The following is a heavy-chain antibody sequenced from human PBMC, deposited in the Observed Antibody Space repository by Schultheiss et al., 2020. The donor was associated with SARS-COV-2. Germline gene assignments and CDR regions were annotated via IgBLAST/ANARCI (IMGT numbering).Heavy chain of an antibody. CDR2: IKSKTDGGTT. Sequence: GESLKISCAASGFTFSNAWMSWIRQAPGKGLEWVGRIKSKTDGGTTDYAAPVKGRFTISRDDSKNTLYLQMNSLKTEDTAVYYCAKDRRAAVYWGQGTLVTVSS. D-gene: IGHD6-13*01. CDR3: AKDRRAAVY. V-gene: IGHV3-15*01. CDR1: GFTFSNAW. J-gene: IGHJ1*01.